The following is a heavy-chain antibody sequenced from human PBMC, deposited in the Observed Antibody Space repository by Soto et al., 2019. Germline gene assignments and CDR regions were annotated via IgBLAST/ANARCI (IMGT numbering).Heavy chain of an antibody. CDR2: MNPNSGNT. V-gene: IGHV1-8*01. CDR1: GYTFTSYD. J-gene: IGHJ6*03. D-gene: IGHD4-17*01. CDR3: ARSRRTTDDPWDYYYYMDV. Sequence: ASVKVSCKASGYTFTSYDINWVRQATGQGLEWMGWMNPNSGNTGYAQKFQGRVTMTRNTSISTAYMELSSLRSEDTAVYYCARSRRTTDDPWDYYYYMDVWGKGTTVTVSS.